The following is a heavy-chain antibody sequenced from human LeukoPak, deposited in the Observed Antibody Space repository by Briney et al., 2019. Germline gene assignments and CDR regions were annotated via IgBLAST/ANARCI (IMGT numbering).Heavy chain of an antibody. CDR3: ARSGGWVTAYWYFDL. V-gene: IGHV4-59*01. CDR1: GGPISTYH. CDR2: IYLNGST. Sequence: SETLSLTCTVSGGPISTYHWSWIRQSPGKGLEWMGYIYLNGSTHYNPSLKSRVTISIDTSKKQFSLKLTSVTAADTAIYYCARSGGWVTAYWYFDLWGRGALVTVSS. D-gene: IGHD2-21*02. J-gene: IGHJ2*01.